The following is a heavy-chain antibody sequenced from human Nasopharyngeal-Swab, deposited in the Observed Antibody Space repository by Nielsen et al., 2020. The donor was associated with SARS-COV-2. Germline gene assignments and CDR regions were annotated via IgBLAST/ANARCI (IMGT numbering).Heavy chain of an antibody. V-gene: IGHV4-59*01. CDR1: GGSISSYY. CDR2: IYYSGST. Sequence: SETLSLTGTAPGGSISSYYWSGIRQPPGKGLEGSGYIYYSGSTNYKPSLKSPVTISVDTSKNQFSLKRSSVTAADTAVYYCATYTSITMVRGVIGWFDPWGQGPLVTVSS. J-gene: IGHJ5*02. CDR3: ATYTSITMVRGVIGWFDP. D-gene: IGHD3-10*01.